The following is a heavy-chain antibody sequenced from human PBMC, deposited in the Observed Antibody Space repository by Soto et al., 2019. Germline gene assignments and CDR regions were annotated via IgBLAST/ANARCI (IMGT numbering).Heavy chain of an antibody. CDR3: ARAMSPDDYGDYAGFDY. J-gene: IGHJ4*02. D-gene: IGHD4-17*01. V-gene: IGHV4-30-4*01. Sequence: PSETLSLTCTVSGGSISSGDYYWSWIRQPPGKGLEWIGYIYYSGSTYYNPSLKSRVTISVDTSKNQFSLKLSSVTAADTAVYYCARAMSPDDYGDYAGFDYWGQGTL. CDR1: GGSISSGDYY. CDR2: IYYSGST.